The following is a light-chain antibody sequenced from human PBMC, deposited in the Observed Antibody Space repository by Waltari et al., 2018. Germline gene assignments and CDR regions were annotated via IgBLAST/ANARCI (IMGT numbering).Light chain of an antibody. V-gene: IGKV1-27*01. CDR2: AAS. CDR3: LNYKIAPWT. CDR1: QDISDY. J-gene: IGKJ1*01. Sequence: DIQMTQSPYSLSASVGDRVTITCRASQDISDYLAWFQQKPGEIPRLLIYAASSLRSGVPSRFSGSQSGTDFSLTINSLQPADVATYFCLNYKIAPWTFGQGTKVEV.